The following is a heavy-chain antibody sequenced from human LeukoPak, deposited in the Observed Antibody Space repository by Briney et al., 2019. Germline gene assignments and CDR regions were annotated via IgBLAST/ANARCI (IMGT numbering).Heavy chain of an antibody. CDR2: IWYDGSNK. D-gene: IGHD6-13*01. V-gene: IGHV3-33*01. J-gene: IGHJ4*02. CDR3: ARVSYRYSSSWSNYFDY. Sequence: GGSLRLSCAASGFTFSSYGMHWVRQAPGKGLEWVAVIWYDGSNKYYADSVKGRFTISRDNAKNSLYLQINSLRAEDTAVYYCARVSYRYSSSWSNYFDYWGQGTLVTVSS. CDR1: GFTFSSYG.